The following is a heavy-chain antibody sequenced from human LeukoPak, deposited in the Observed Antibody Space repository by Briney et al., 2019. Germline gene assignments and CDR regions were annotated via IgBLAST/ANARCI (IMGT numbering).Heavy chain of an antibody. CDR3: ARADSSGYYYAGAFDI. Sequence: GGSLRLSCAASGFTFSSYWMSWVRQAPGKGLEWVANIKQDGSEKYYVDSVKGRFTISRDSAKNSLYLQMNSLRAEDTAVYYCARADSSGYYYAGAFDIWGQGTMVTVSS. J-gene: IGHJ3*02. V-gene: IGHV3-7*04. CDR1: GFTFSSYW. CDR2: IKQDGSEK. D-gene: IGHD3-22*01.